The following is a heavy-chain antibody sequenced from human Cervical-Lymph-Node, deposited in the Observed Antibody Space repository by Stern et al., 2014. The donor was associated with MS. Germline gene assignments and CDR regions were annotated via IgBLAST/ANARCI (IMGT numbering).Heavy chain of an antibody. D-gene: IGHD2-8*01. V-gene: IGHV3-30*03. CDR2: ISNGGNYK. Sequence: VQLEESGGAVVQPGGSLRLSCAASGFTFSSYGMHWVRQAPGKGLEWVAAISNGGNYKYYAASVKGRFTISRDNSKNSLHLQMNSVTPDDTSIYYCARDYEDTSMLFDHWGQGTLVTVSS. CDR3: ARDYEDTSMLFDH. J-gene: IGHJ4*02. CDR1: GFTFSSYG.